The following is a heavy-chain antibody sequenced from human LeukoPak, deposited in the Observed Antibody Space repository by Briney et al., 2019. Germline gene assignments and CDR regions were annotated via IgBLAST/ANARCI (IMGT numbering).Heavy chain of an antibody. Sequence: PVRSLRLSCAASGFTFSSYGMHWVRQAPGKGLEWVAVISYDGSNKYYADSVKGRFTISRDNSKNTLYLQMNSLRAEDTAVYYCAKKRALGEVEYSSSYFDYWGHANLVSVSS. CDR3: AKKRALGEVEYSSSYFDY. CDR1: GFTFSSYG. CDR2: ISYDGSNK. D-gene: IGHD6-6*01. V-gene: IGHV3-30*18. J-gene: IGHJ4*01.